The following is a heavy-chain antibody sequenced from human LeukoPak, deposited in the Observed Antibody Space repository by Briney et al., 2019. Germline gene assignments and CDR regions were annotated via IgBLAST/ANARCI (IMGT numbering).Heavy chain of an antibody. V-gene: IGHV4-59*01. J-gene: IGHJ4*02. CDR3: ARHRGGGLFDY. Sequence: SETLSPTCTVSGGSISSYYWSWIRQPPGKGLEWIGYIYYSGSTNYNPSLKSRVTISVDTSKNQFSLKLSSVTAADTAVYYCARHRGGGLFDYWGQGTLVTVSS. CDR2: IYYSGST. CDR1: GGSISSYY. D-gene: IGHD2-15*01.